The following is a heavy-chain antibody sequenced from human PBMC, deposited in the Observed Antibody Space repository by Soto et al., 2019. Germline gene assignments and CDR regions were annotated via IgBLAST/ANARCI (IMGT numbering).Heavy chain of an antibody. V-gene: IGHV1-46*01. CDR1: GYAFTHYY. D-gene: IGHD2-8*01. Sequence: ASVKVSCKASGYAFTHYYIHWVRQAPGQGLEWMGMINPSGGSTDYAQKFQGRVTMTTDTSTTTVYMELSSLRSDDTAVYYCARPPFPGCINGVCYPCDHWGQGTLVTVSS. J-gene: IGHJ4*02. CDR2: INPSGGST. CDR3: ARPPFPGCINGVCYPCDH.